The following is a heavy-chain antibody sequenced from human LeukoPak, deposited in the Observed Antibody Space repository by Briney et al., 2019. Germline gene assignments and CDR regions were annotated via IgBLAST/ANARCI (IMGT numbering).Heavy chain of an antibody. J-gene: IGHJ2*01. CDR2: IYYSGST. V-gene: IGHV4-59*01. Sequence: SETLSLTCTVSGGSISSYYWSWIRQPPGKGLEWIGYIYYSGSTNYNPSLKSRVTISIDTSKNQFSLKLSSVTAADTAVYYCARVMVRGVANYWYFDLWGQGTLVTVSS. D-gene: IGHD3-10*01. CDR3: ARVMVRGVANYWYFDL. CDR1: GGSISSYY.